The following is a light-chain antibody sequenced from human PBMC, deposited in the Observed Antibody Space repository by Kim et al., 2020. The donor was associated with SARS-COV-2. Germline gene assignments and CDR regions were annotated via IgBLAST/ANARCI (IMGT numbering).Light chain of an antibody. CDR2: EDD. Sequence: QRPGSAPTTVIYEDDQRPSGVPDRFSGSIDRSSNSAFLTISGLRTEDEADYYCQSYSVSQSYDTPLQSVLGGGTQLTVL. J-gene: IGLJ3*02. V-gene: IGLV6-57*02. CDR3: QSYSVSQSYDTPLQSV.